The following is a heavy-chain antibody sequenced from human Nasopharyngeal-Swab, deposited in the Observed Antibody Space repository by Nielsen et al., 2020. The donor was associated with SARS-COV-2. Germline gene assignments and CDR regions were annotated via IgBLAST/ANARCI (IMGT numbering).Heavy chain of an antibody. D-gene: IGHD3-3*01. J-gene: IGHJ5*02. CDR3: ARHGLSGITIFGVVIPKNWFDP. V-gene: IGHV4-39*01. Sequence: WIRQPPGKGLEWIGSIYYSGSTYYNPSLTSRVTISVDTSKNQFSLKLSSVTAADTAVYYCARHGLSGITIFGVVIPKNWFDPWGQGTLVTVSS. CDR2: IYYSGST.